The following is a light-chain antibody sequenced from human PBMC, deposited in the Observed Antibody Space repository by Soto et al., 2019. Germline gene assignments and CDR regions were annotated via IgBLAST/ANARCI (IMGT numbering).Light chain of an antibody. Sequence: EIEMTQSPDTLSVSPGERATLSCRASQDISNRLAWYQQKPGQAPRLLIYGASTWATGIPDRFSGSGSGTEFTLSIRGLQSEDSAVYYCQQYYNWPWLPFGGGTKVDIK. J-gene: IGKJ4*01. CDR1: QDISNR. V-gene: IGKV3-15*01. CDR2: GAS. CDR3: QQYYNWPWLP.